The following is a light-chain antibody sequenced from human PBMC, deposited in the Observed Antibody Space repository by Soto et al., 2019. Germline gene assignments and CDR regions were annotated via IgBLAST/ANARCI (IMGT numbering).Light chain of an antibody. V-gene: IGLV2-14*01. CDR2: EVS. Sequence: QSALTQSASVSGSPGQSITISCTGTSSDVGGYNYVSWYQQHPGKAPKLMIYEVSYRPSGVSNRFSGSKSGNTASLTISGLQAEDEADYYCSSYTSSSTLGIFGGGTKLTVL. J-gene: IGLJ2*01. CDR3: SSYTSSSTLGI. CDR1: SSDVGGYNY.